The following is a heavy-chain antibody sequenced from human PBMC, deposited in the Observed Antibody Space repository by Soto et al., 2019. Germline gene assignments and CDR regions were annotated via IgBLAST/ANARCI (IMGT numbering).Heavy chain of an antibody. Sequence: EVQLLESGGGLVQPGGSLRLSCAASGFTFSSYAMSWVRQAPGKGLEWVSAISGSGGSTYYADSVKGRFTISRDNSTNTLYQQMSSLIAEDTAVYYCAKDYYASSGYLKASTCFVNPFTPTYFYDYWCHGTLVTVSS. CDR2: ISGSGGST. CDR3: AKDYYASSGYLKASTCFVNPFTPTYFYDY. D-gene: IGHD3-22*01. CDR1: GFTFSSYA. J-gene: IGHJ4*01. V-gene: IGHV3-23*01.